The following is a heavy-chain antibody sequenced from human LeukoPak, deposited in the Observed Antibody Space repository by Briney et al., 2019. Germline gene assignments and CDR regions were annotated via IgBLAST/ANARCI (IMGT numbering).Heavy chain of an antibody. J-gene: IGHJ4*02. Sequence: GGSLRLSCAASGFTFDDYAMHWVRQAPGKGLEWVSGISWNSGSIGYADSVKGRFTISRDNAKNSLYLQMNSLRAEDTALYYCAKDPSSYSGSYFDYWGQGTLVTVSS. V-gene: IGHV3-9*01. CDR3: AKDPSSYSGSYFDY. D-gene: IGHD1-26*01. CDR1: GFTFDDYA. CDR2: ISWNSGSI.